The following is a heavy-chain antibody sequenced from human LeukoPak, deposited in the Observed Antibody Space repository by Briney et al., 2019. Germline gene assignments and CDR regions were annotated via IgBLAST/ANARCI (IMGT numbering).Heavy chain of an antibody. Sequence: SETLSLTCAVYGGSFSTYYWSWVRQPPGCGLEWIGEINHSGSTNYNPSLKSRVSVSIDTSKNQFSLKLSSLTAADTAIYFCARHGLGRGVYITRQYNYYMDVWGTGTTVTVSS. CDR1: GGSFSTYY. CDR3: ARHGLGRGVYITRQYNYYMDV. CDR2: INHSGST. J-gene: IGHJ6*04. D-gene: IGHD3-10*01. V-gene: IGHV4-34*01.